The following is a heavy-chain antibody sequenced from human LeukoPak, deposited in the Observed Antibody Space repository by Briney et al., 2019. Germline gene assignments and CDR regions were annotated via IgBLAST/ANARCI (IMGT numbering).Heavy chain of an antibody. Sequence: PSETLSLTCAVYGGSFSGYYWSWIRQPPGKGLEWIGEINHSGSTNYNPSLKSRVTISVDTSKNQFSLKLSSVTAADTAVYYCASSNYYDSSGYFTPFDYWGQGTLVTVSS. V-gene: IGHV4-34*01. CDR2: INHSGST. J-gene: IGHJ4*02. CDR3: ASSNYYDSSGYFTPFDY. CDR1: GGSFSGYY. D-gene: IGHD3-22*01.